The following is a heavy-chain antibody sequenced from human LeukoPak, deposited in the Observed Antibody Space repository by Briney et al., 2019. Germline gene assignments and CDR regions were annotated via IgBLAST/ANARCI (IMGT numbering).Heavy chain of an antibody. CDR3: AREGYGDSDFDY. Sequence: GGSLRLSCAASGFTFSNYAMSWVRQAPGKGLEWVSNISGSGSGGGTYYADSVKGRFTISRDNSKNTLYLQMNSLRAEDTAVYYCAREGYGDSDFDYWGQGTLVTVSS. CDR2: ISGSGSGGGT. D-gene: IGHD4-17*01. V-gene: IGHV3-23*01. J-gene: IGHJ4*02. CDR1: GFTFSNYA.